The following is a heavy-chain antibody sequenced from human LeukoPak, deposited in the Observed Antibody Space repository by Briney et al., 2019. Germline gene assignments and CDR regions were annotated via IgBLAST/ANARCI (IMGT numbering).Heavy chain of an antibody. Sequence: GGSLRLSCAASGFTFSSYSMNWVHQAPGKGLEWVSYISSSSSTIYYADSVKGRFTISRDNAKNSLYLQMNSLRAEDTAVYYCARDFRTRYYYGSGSYYNSKSFDYWGQGTLVTVSS. CDR2: ISSSSSTI. D-gene: IGHD3-10*01. CDR3: ARDFRTRYYYGSGSYYNSKSFDY. J-gene: IGHJ4*02. V-gene: IGHV3-48*01. CDR1: GFTFSSYS.